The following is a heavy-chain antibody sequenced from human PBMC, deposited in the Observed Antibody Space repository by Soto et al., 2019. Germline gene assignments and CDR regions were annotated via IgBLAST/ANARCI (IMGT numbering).Heavy chain of an antibody. V-gene: IGHV3-43*02. CDR3: AMDGKEGVVSVSNYGIYFDF. D-gene: IGHD3-10*01. Sequence: GGSLRLSCAASGFTFDDYAMHWVRQAPGKGLEWVSLISGDGGSTYYADSVKGRFTISRDNSNNSLYLLKNSLRTEDTAVYYWAMDGKEGVVSVSNYGIYFDFWGQGTLVTVSS. J-gene: IGHJ4*02. CDR2: ISGDGGST. CDR1: GFTFDDYA.